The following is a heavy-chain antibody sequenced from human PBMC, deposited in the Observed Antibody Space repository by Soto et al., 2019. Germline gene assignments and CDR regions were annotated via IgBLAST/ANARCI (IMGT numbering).Heavy chain of an antibody. V-gene: IGHV3-23*01. CDR3: AKNAEATTRVGFDY. Sequence: EVQLLESGGGLVQPGGSLRLSCAASGFTFSTYAMNWVRQAPGKGLEWVSTITGNGGNTYYADSVKGRFTISRDNSKNTRHLQMNGLRVEDTAVYYCAKNAEATTRVGFDYWGQGTLVTVSS. J-gene: IGHJ4*02. D-gene: IGHD6-25*01. CDR1: GFTFSTYA. CDR2: ITGNGGNT.